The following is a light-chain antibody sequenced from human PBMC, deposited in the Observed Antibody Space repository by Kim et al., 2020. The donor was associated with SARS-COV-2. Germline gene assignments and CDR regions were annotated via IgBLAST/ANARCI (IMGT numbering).Light chain of an antibody. Sequence: EIVLTQSPGTLSLSPGERATLSCRASQSIDNNYLAWYQQKPGQAPSLLISGASTRATGIPDRFSGSGSGTDFTLTISRLEPEDFAVYFCQHYDASPLYRFGQGTKLEI. CDR2: GAS. J-gene: IGKJ2*03. CDR1: QSIDNNY. CDR3: QHYDASPLYR. V-gene: IGKV3-20*01.